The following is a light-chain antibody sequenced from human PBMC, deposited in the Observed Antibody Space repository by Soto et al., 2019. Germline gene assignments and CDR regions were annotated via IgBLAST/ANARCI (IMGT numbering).Light chain of an antibody. CDR2: GAS. V-gene: IGKV3-20*01. Sequence: ELVLPQSPGPLSLSPGERATLSCRASQSVSSSYLAWYQQRPGQAPRLLIYGASSRATDIPDRFSGSGSGTDFTLTISRLEPEDVAVDYCQQDGNSRYTGGQGTKLEIK. J-gene: IGKJ2*01. CDR1: QSVSSSY. CDR3: QQDGNSRYT.